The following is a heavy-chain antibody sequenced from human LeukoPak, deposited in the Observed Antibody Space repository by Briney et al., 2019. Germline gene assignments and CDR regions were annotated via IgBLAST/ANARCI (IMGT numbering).Heavy chain of an antibody. V-gene: IGHV4-30-2*01. CDR2: IYHSGST. CDR1: GGSISSGGYY. CDR3: ARVDIAAAVDY. D-gene: IGHD6-13*01. J-gene: IGHJ4*02. Sequence: SETLSLTCTVSGGSISSGGYYWSWIRQPPGKGLEWIGYIYHSGSTYYNPSLKSRVTISVDRSKNQFSLKLSSVTAADTAVYYCARVDIAAAVDYWGQGTLVTVSS.